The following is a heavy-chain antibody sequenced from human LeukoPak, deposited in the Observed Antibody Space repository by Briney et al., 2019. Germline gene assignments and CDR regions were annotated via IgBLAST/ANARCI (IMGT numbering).Heavy chain of an antibody. D-gene: IGHD3-22*01. J-gene: IGHJ4*02. CDR1: GGSISSYY. V-gene: IGHV4-59*01. CDR3: ARVEEGSGYYYVPFDY. Sequence: SETLSLTCTVSGGSISSYYWSWIRQPPGKGLEWIGYIYYSGSTNYNPSLKSRVTISVDTSKNQFSLKLSSVTAADTAVYYCARVEEGSGYYYVPFDYWGQGTLVTVSS. CDR2: IYYSGST.